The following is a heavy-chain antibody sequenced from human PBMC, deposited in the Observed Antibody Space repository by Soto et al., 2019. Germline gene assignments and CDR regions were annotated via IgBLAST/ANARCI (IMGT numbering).Heavy chain of an antibody. CDR3: ARAPNDSSAYFHHGDYGMDV. J-gene: IGHJ6*02. CDR1: GYTFTSYG. V-gene: IGHV1-3*01. D-gene: IGHD3-22*01. Sequence: QIQLMQSGAEVKKPGASVKVSCKASGYTFTSYGIHWVRQAPGQRLEWTGWINAGNGNTKYSEKFQGRVTITRDTSASTAYLELSSLRSEDTAVYYCARAPNDSSAYFHHGDYGMDVWGQGTTVTVSS. CDR2: INAGNGNT.